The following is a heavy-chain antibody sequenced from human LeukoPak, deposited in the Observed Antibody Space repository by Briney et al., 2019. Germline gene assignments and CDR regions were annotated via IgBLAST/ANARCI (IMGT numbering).Heavy chain of an antibody. CDR1: GFIVSSNY. J-gene: IGHJ6*02. D-gene: IGHD2-2*01. V-gene: IGHV3-21*01. CDR2: ISSSSSYI. CDR3: ARETFSGSIVVVPAAPYGMDV. Sequence: GGSLRLSCAASGFIVSSNYMSWVRQAPGKGLEWVSSISSSSSYIYYADSVKGRFTISRDNAKNSLYLQMNSLRAEDTAVYYCARETFSGSIVVVPAAPYGMDVWGQGTTVTVSS.